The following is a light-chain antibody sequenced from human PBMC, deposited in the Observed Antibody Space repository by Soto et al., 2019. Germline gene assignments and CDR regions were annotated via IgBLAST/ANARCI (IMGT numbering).Light chain of an antibody. CDR1: QSISNH. V-gene: IGKV3-11*01. J-gene: IGKJ2*01. CDR2: DAS. Sequence: DIVLTQSPATLSLSPGDRATLSCRASQSISNHLAWYQKKPGQAPRLLIYDASNRATGIPARFSGSGSGTDFTLTISCLEPEDFAVYYRLETSGQGTKLEIK. CDR3: LET.